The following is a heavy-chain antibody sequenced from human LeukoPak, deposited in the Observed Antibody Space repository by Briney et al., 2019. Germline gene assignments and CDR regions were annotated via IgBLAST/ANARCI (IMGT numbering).Heavy chain of an antibody. V-gene: IGHV1-18*01. CDR3: ARVSYYCYDSSGYYDY. D-gene: IGHD3-22*01. J-gene: IGHJ4*02. CDR1: GYTFTSYG. Sequence: ASVKVSCKASGYTFTSYGISWVRQAPGQGLEWMGWISAYNGNTNYAQKLQGRVTMTTDTSTSTAYMELRSLRSDDTAVYYCARVSYYCYDSSGYYDYWGQGTLVTVSS. CDR2: ISAYNGNT.